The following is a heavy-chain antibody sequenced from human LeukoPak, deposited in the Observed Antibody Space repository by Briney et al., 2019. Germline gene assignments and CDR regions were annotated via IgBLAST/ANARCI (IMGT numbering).Heavy chain of an antibody. J-gene: IGHJ5*02. V-gene: IGHV4-59*01. CDR1: GGSISSYY. CDR2: IYYSGST. CDR3: ARDRGNGGDNWFDP. D-gene: IGHD3-16*01. Sequence: SETLSLTCTVSGGSISSYYWSWIRQPPGQGLEWIGYIYYSGSTNYNPSLKSRVTISVDTSKNQFSLNLSSVTAADTAVYYCARDRGNGGDNWFDPWGQGTLVTVSS.